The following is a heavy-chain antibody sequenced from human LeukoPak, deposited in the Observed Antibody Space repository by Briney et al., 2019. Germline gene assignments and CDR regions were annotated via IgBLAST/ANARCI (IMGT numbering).Heavy chain of an antibody. V-gene: IGHV3-23*01. D-gene: IGHD3-9*01. J-gene: IGHJ4*02. CDR1: GFTFSSYA. Sequence: PGGSLRLSCAASGFTFSSYAMSWVRQAPGKGLEWVSTISGSGATTYSAGSVKGRFTISRDNSKNTLYLQMNTLRAEDTAIYYCAKAMTGYELDCWGQGTLVTVSS. CDR3: AKAMTGYELDC. CDR2: ISGSGATT.